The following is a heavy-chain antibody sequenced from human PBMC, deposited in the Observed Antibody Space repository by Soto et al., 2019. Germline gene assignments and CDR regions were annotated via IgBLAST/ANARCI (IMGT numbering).Heavy chain of an antibody. CDR2: INSDGSST. CDR3: ARPRPYCGGDCPDS. Sequence: EVQLVESGGGLVQPGGSLRLSCAASGFTFSSYWMHWVRQAPGKGLVWVSRINSDGSSTSYADSVKGRFTISRDNAKNTLYLQMNSLSAEDMAVYYCARPRPYCGGDCPDSWGQGTLVTVSS. V-gene: IGHV3-74*01. D-gene: IGHD2-21*02. J-gene: IGHJ4*02. CDR1: GFTFSSYW.